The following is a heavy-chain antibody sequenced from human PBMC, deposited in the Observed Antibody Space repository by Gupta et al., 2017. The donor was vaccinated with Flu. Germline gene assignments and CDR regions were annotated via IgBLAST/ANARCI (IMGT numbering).Heavy chain of an antibody. J-gene: IGHJ5*02. CDR3: ARVGLVGFGGNWFDP. Sequence: SDYYWSWVRQSPGKGPEWIGETKHGGNTNYNPSLRGRVTISLDTSTNQISLTVDSVTAADTAVYYCARVGLVGFGGNWFDPWGQGTQVNVS. V-gene: IGHV4-34*01. D-gene: IGHD3-16*01. CDR2: TKHGGNT. CDR1: SDYY.